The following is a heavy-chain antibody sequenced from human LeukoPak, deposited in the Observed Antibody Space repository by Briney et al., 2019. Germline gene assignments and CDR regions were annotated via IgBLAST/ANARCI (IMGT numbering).Heavy chain of an antibody. J-gene: IGHJ5*02. CDR2: IIPIFGTA. V-gene: IGHV1-69*05. D-gene: IGHD7-27*01. CDR3: ARVVSGAGDQDWFDP. Sequence: ASVEVSCKASGGTFSSYAISWVRQAPGQGLEWMGGIIPIFGTANYAQKFQGRVTITTDESTSTAYMELSSLRSEDTAVYYCARVVSGAGDQDWFDPWGQGTLVTVSS. CDR1: GGTFSSYA.